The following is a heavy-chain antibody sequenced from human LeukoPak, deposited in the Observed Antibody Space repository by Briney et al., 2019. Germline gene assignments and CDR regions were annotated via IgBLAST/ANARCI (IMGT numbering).Heavy chain of an antibody. CDR2: IYPGDSDT. CDR3: AISTYYYDSSGYIENFDY. V-gene: IGHV5-51*01. Sequence: GESLKISCKGSGYSFTSYWIGWVRQMPGKGQEWMGIIYPGDSDTRYSPSFQGQVTISADKSISTAYLQWSSLKASDTAMYYSAISTYYYDSSGYIENFDYWGQGTLVTVSS. J-gene: IGHJ4*02. D-gene: IGHD3-22*01. CDR1: GYSFTSYW.